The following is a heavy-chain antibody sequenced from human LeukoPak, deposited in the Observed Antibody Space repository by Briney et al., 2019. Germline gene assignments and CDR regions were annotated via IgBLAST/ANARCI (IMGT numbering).Heavy chain of an antibody. V-gene: IGHV4-4*07. D-gene: IGHD2-21*01. CDR1: GASISDYW. CDR3: ASAPSGCGGSCPFDS. J-gene: IGHJ4*02. CDR2: IYTDADGDT. Sequence: SETLSLTCAVSGASISDYWWSWIRQPAGKGLEWIGRIYTDADGDTNFNPSLKSRVTVSVDTSKNQFSLKLISVTAADTAVYYCASAPSGCGGSCPFDSWGEGTLVTVSS.